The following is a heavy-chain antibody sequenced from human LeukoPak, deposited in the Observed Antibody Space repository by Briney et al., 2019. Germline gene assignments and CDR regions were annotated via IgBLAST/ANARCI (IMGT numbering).Heavy chain of an antibody. D-gene: IGHD5-12*01. CDR3: ARGSVATPLYY. CDR2: INHSGST. CDR1: GGSFSGYY. Sequence: SETLSLTCAVYGGSFSGYYWSWIRQPPGKGLEWIGEINHSGSTNYNPSLKSRVTISADTSKNQFSLKLSSVTAADTAVYYCARGSVATPLYYWGQGTLVTVSS. J-gene: IGHJ4*02. V-gene: IGHV4-34*01.